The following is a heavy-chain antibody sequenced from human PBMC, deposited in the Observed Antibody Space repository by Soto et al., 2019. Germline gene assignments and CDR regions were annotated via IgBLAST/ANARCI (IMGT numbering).Heavy chain of an antibody. CDR1: GYTFTSYY. CDR3: ARDLYDSSGYYSILFDY. V-gene: IGHV1-46*01. Sequence: ASLKVSCKASGYTFTSYYMHWVRQAPGQGLEWMGIINPSGGSTSYAQKFQGRVTMTRDTSTSTVYMELSSLRSEDTAVYYCARDLYDSSGYYSILFDYWGQGTLVTVSS. CDR2: INPSGGST. J-gene: IGHJ4*02. D-gene: IGHD3-22*01.